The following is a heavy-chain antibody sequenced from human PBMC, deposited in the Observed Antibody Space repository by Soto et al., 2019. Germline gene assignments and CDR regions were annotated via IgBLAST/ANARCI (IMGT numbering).Heavy chain of an antibody. J-gene: IGHJ5*02. CDR1: GYTFGNND. Sequence: QVQLVQSGAEVREPGASVRVSCKASGYTFGNNDISWVRQGTGQGLEWMGWMNPNSGIGGYAQKFQGRVTMTRDTSSSTAYMELSRLTSDDTAIYYCARMATFGTLNWFDPWGQGTLVNVSS. CDR3: ARMATFGTLNWFDP. V-gene: IGHV1-8*01. CDR2: MNPNSGIG. D-gene: IGHD3-16*01.